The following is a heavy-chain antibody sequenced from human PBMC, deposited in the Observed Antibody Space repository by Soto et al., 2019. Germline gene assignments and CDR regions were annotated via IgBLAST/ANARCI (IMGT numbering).Heavy chain of an antibody. CDR2: ISGSGGST. J-gene: IGHJ4*01. CDR3: AKALFYDILTGYYISAFDY. V-gene: IGHV3-23*01. D-gene: IGHD3-9*01. CDR1: GFTFSSYA. Sequence: GGSLRLSCAASGFTFSSYAMSWVRQAPGKGLEWVSAISGSGGSTYYADSVKGRFTISRDNSKNTLYLQMNSLRAEDTAVYYCAKALFYDILTGYYISAFDYWGQGTLVTVSS.